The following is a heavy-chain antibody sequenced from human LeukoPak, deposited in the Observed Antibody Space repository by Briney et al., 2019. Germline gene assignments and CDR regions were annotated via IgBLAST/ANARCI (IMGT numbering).Heavy chain of an antibody. CDR1: GYTFTSYG. CDR2: ISAYNGNT. V-gene: IGHV1-18*01. CDR3: ARRGVDYYDSSGPDFDY. J-gene: IGHJ4*02. Sequence: ASVKVSCKASGYTFTSYGISWVRQAPGQGLEWMRWISAYNGNTNYAQKLQGRVTMTTDTSTSTAYMELRSLRSDDTAVYYCARRGVDYYDSSGPDFDYWGQGTLVTVSS. D-gene: IGHD3-22*01.